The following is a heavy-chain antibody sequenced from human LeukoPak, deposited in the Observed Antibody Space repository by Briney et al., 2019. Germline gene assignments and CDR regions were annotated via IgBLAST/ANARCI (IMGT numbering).Heavy chain of an antibody. CDR1: GFTFSSYG. CDR2: ISNDGSNK. CDR3: AKSGIAAAGQRGCFDC. D-gene: IGHD6-13*01. V-gene: IGHV3-30*18. J-gene: IGHJ4*02. Sequence: PGRSLRLSCAASGFTFSSYGIHWVRQAPGKGLEWVAVISNDGSNKYYADSVKGRFTISRDNSKNTVYLQMNSLRGEDTAVYYCAKSGIAAAGQRGCFDCWGQGTLVTVSS.